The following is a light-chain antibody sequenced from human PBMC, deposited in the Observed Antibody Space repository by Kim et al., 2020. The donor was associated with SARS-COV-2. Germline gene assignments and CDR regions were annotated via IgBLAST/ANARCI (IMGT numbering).Light chain of an antibody. CDR2: GAS. Sequence: VSPGERATLSCRASQSIGRNLAWYQQKPGQVPRLLIYGASTRATGIPARFSGSASGTDFTLTISSLQSEDFAIYYCQQYNNWPLTFGGGTKVDIK. CDR1: QSIGRN. CDR3: QQYNNWPLT. V-gene: IGKV3-15*01. J-gene: IGKJ4*01.